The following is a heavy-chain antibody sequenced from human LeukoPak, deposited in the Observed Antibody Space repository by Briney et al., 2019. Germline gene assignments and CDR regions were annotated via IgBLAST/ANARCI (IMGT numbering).Heavy chain of an antibody. CDR2: MSPNSGNT. J-gene: IGHJ4*02. CDR1: GYTFTSYD. V-gene: IGHV1-8*01. CDR3: VRTPPNWGADF. D-gene: IGHD7-27*01. Sequence: VASVTVSCKASGYTFTSYDINWVRQATGQGLEWMGWMSPNSGNTGYAQKFQGRVTMTRDTSTGTAYLELSSLRSEDSAVYYCVRTPPNWGADFWGQGTLVTVSS.